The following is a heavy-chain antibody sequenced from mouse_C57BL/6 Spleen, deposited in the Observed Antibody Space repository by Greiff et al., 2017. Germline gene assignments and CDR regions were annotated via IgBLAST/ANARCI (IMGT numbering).Heavy chain of an antibody. CDR2: IYPRSGNT. Sequence: QVQLQQSGAELARPGASVKLSCKASGYTFTSYGISWVKQRTGQGLEWIGEIYPRSGNTYYNEKFKGKATLTADKSSSTAYMELRSLKSEDSAVYFCARFYYYGSSYVVYAMDYWGQGTSVTVSS. D-gene: IGHD1-1*01. CDR3: ARFYYYGSSYVVYAMDY. CDR1: GYTFTSYG. V-gene: IGHV1-81*01. J-gene: IGHJ4*01.